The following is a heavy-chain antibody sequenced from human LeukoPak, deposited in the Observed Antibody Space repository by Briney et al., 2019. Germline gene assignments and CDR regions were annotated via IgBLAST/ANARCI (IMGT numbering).Heavy chain of an antibody. Sequence: PGGSLRLSCVASGFTFSSYAMTWVRQAPGKGLEWVSGISGSGGSTYYADSVKGRFTFSRDNSKNTLYLQMNSLRAEDTAVYYCAKALASAPVDCGGQGTLVTVSS. CDR3: AKALASAPVDC. CDR2: ISGSGGST. CDR1: GFTFSSYA. J-gene: IGHJ4*02. V-gene: IGHV3-23*01. D-gene: IGHD2-15*01.